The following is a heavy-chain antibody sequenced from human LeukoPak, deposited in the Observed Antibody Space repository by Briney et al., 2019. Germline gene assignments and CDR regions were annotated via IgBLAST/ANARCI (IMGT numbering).Heavy chain of an antibody. CDR2: INPSGGST. CDR1: GYTFTSYY. V-gene: IGHV1-46*01. Sequence: ASVKVSCKASGYTFTSYYMHWVRQAPGQGLEWMGIINPSGGSTSYAQEFQGRVTMTRDTSTSTVYMELSSLRSEDTAVYYCARVSEGSGSYPTYFDYWGQGTLVTVSS. D-gene: IGHD3-10*01. J-gene: IGHJ4*02. CDR3: ARVSEGSGSYPTYFDY.